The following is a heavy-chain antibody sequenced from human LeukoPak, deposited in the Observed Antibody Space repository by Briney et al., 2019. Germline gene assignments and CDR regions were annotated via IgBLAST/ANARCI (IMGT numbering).Heavy chain of an antibody. J-gene: IGHJ5*02. V-gene: IGHV3-21*01. CDR1: GFTFSSYS. CDR3: ARAGYYGSGSYYMGNWFDP. CDR2: ISSSSSYI. D-gene: IGHD3-10*01. Sequence: GGSLRLSCAASGFTFSSYSMNWVRQAPGKGLEWVSSISSSSSYIYYADSVKGRFTISRDNAKNSLYLQMNSLRAEDTAVYYCARAGYYGSGSYYMGNWFDPWGQGTLVTVSS.